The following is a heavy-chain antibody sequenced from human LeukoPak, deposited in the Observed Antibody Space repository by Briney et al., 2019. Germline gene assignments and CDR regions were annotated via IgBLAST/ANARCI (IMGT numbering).Heavy chain of an antibody. Sequence: GGSLRLSCAASGFTVSNNYMSWVRQTPGKGPEWVSVIYAGGSTYYADSVKGRFTISRDNSKNTLDLQMNSLRVEDTAVYFCARGLYGSGTGDYWGLGTLVTVSS. J-gene: IGHJ4*02. CDR3: ARGLYGSGTGDY. CDR1: GFTVSNNY. D-gene: IGHD3-10*01. CDR2: IYAGGST. V-gene: IGHV3-66*01.